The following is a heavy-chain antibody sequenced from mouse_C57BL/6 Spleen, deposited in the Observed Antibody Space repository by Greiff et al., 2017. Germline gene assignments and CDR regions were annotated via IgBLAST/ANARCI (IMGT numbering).Heavy chain of an antibody. Sequence: EVQLVESGPGLVKPSQSLSLTCSVTGYSITSGYYWNWIRQFPGNKLEWMGYISYDGSNNYNPYLKNQISITRDPSNNQFFLKLNSVTTEDTATYDCAREGTHYYAMDYWGQGTSVTVSS. CDR1: GYSITSGYY. CDR3: AREGTHYYAMDY. V-gene: IGHV3-6*01. CDR2: ISYDGSN. J-gene: IGHJ4*01.